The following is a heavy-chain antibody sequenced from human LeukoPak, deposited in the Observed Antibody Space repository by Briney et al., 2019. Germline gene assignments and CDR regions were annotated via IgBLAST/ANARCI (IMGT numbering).Heavy chain of an antibody. CDR2: IYYSGST. D-gene: IGHD3-22*01. J-gene: IGHJ3*02. CDR1: GGSISSSSYY. V-gene: IGHV4-39*07. CDR3: ARHEGDYYDSSGLTFDI. Sequence: SETLSLTCTVSGGSISSSSYYWGWIRQPPGKGLEWIGSIYYSGSTYYNPSLKSRVTISVDTFKNQFSLKLSSETAADTAVYYCARHEGDYYDSSGLTFDIWGQGTMVTVSS.